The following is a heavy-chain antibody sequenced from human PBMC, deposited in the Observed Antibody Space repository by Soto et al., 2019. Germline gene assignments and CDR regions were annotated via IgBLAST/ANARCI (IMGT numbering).Heavy chain of an antibody. Sequence: QVQLVQSGAEVKKPGASVKVSCKASGYTFTSYGISWVRQAPGQGLEWMGWISAYNGNTNYAQKLQGRVTMTTDTSTSTADMELRSMRSDDTAVYYCATCGVYCSGGSCFPNWFDPWGQGTLVTVSS. CDR2: ISAYNGNT. CDR1: GYTFTSYG. D-gene: IGHD2-15*01. V-gene: IGHV1-18*01. CDR3: ATCGVYCSGGSCFPNWFDP. J-gene: IGHJ5*02.